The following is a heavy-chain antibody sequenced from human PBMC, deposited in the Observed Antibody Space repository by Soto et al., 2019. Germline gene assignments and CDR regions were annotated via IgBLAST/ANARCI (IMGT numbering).Heavy chain of an antibody. CDR2: ISTYNSRT. V-gene: IGHV1-18*04. Sequence: QDQLVQSGAEVKKPGASVKISCEASGYTFTSHGISWVRQAPGQGLEWLGWISTYNSRTHYAQKVQGRVTMTTDTATSTAYLDLRSLTFDDTAGYYCARARYWACPSCDKHGCYGMDTCGQWTAVTVSS. D-gene: IGHD2-2*02. CDR1: GYTFTSHG. J-gene: IGHJ6*02. CDR3: ARARYWACPSCDKHGCYGMDT.